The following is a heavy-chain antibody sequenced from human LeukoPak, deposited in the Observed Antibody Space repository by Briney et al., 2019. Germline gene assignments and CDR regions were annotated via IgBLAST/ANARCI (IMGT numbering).Heavy chain of an antibody. CDR2: IYYSGST. CDR3: ARVYYSSSYDYWYFDL. CDR1: GGSIRSYY. J-gene: IGHJ2*01. Sequence: SETLSLTCTVSGGSIRSYYWSWIRQPPGKGLEWIGYIYYSGSTNYDPSLKSRVTISVDTSKNQFSLKLSSVTAADTAVYYCARVYYSSSYDYWYFDLWGRGTLVTVSS. D-gene: IGHD6-13*01. V-gene: IGHV4-59*01.